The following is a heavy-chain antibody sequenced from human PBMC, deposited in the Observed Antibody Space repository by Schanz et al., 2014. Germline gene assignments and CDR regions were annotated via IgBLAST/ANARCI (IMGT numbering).Heavy chain of an antibody. CDR1: GFTFSNYW. D-gene: IGHD6-13*01. V-gene: IGHV3-66*01. J-gene: IGHJ4*02. Sequence: EVQLVESGGGVVQPGRSLRLSCAASGFTFSNYWMHWVRQAPGKGLEWVSAINTGVNTYYADSVRGRFTMSRDNSKNTLYLQMNSLRAGDAAVYYCARGLIAAAGGAFDYWGQGTLVAVSS. CDR2: INTGVNT. CDR3: ARGLIAAAGGAFDY.